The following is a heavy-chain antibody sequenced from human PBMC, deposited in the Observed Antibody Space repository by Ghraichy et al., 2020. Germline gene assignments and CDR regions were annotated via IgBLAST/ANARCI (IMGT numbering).Heavy chain of an antibody. CDR1: GGTFSSYA. CDR2: IIPIFGTA. CDR3: ASFRERVVWYYYYGMDV. D-gene: IGHD3-3*01. J-gene: IGHJ6*02. Sequence: SVKVSCKASGGTFSSYAISWVRQAPGQGLEWMGGIIPIFGTANYAQKFQGRVTITADESTSTAYMELSSLRSEDTAVYYCASFRERVVWYYYYGMDVWGQGTTVTVSS. V-gene: IGHV1-69*13.